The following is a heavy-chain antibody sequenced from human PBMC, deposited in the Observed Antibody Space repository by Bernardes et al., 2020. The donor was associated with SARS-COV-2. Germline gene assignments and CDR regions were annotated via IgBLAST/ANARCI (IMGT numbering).Heavy chain of an antibody. CDR2: IVVGSGQT. J-gene: IGHJ5*02. D-gene: IGHD3-10*01. V-gene: IGHV1-58*02. Sequence: VKISCKASGYTFSHSAMQWVRQARGQRLEWIGWIVVGSGQTSYAQNLQGRVTITRDMSTSTVYMELSSLRSEDTAVYYCAAEFYGSGPCWFDPWGQGTLITGSS. CDR1: GYTFSHSA. CDR3: AAEFYGSGPCWFDP.